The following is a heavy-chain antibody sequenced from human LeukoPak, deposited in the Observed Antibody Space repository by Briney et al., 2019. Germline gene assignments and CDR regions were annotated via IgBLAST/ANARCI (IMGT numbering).Heavy chain of an antibody. D-gene: IGHD3-10*01. CDR1: GGTFSSYA. CDR2: IIPIFGTA. V-gene: IGHV1-69*01. Sequence: SVKVSCKASGGTFSSYAISWVRQAPGQGLEWMGGIIPIFGTANYAQKFQGRVTITADESASTAYMELSSLRSEDTAVYYCARARGITMVRGVIGYYGMDVWGKGTTVTASS. CDR3: ARARGITMVRGVIGYYGMDV. J-gene: IGHJ6*04.